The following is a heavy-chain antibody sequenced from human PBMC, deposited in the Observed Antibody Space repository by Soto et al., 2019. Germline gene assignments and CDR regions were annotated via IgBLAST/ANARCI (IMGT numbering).Heavy chain of an antibody. CDR1: EFDFKTYG. CDR2: IGFDGTNI. D-gene: IGHD1-20*01. J-gene: IGHJ4*02. Sequence: QGQLVESGGGVVQPGRSLRLSCVASEFDFKTYGMHWVRQAPGKGLEWVAVIGFDGTNIHYSDSVRGRFSISRDNSENTVSLQMNSLRVEDTALYYCVRTACVINNCSYRRVRWGQGTLVTV. CDR3: VRTACVINNCSYRRVR. V-gene: IGHV3-33*01.